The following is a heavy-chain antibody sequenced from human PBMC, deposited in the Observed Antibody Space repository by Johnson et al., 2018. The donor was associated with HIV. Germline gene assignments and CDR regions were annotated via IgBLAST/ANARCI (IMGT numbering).Heavy chain of an antibody. V-gene: IGHV3-NL1*01. CDR2: ISWDGGST. J-gene: IGHJ3*02. D-gene: IGHD4-17*01. CDR3: ARSMTTVTDAFDI. Sequence: VQLVESGGGVVPPGRSLRVSCGASGFSFSSYDMHWVRQAQGKGLEWVAVISWDGGSTYYADSVKGRFTISRDNSKNTLYLQMNSLRAEDTAVYYGARSMTTVTDAFDIWGQGTMVTFSS. CDR1: GFSFSSYD.